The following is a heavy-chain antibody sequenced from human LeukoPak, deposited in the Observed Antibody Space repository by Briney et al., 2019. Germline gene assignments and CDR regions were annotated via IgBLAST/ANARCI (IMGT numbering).Heavy chain of an antibody. Sequence: ASVNLSCTASGSAFTDYYIHWVRHPPGQGLEWMGWINPNSGATNYAQKFQGRVTMSKDTSISTGYMELSRLRSDDTAVYYCARIRGGNNYHFDYWGQGTLVTVSS. CDR1: GSAFTDYY. J-gene: IGHJ4*02. CDR3: ARIRGGNNYHFDY. CDR2: INPNSGAT. V-gene: IGHV1-2*02. D-gene: IGHD1-26*01.